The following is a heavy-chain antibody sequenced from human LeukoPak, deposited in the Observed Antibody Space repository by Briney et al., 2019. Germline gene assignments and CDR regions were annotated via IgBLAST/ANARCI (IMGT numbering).Heavy chain of an antibody. V-gene: IGHV5-51*01. CDR3: AVSDSSSFPDFDH. CDR1: GYSFTNYW. J-gene: IGHJ4*02. D-gene: IGHD6-6*01. CDR2: IYPSDSDT. Sequence: GESPKISCYASGYSFTNYWVAWVRQMPGKGLEWMGIIYPSDSDTRYSPSFQGQVTISADKSISTAYLQWSSLKASDTAMYYCAVSDSSSFPDFDHWGQGTLVTVSS.